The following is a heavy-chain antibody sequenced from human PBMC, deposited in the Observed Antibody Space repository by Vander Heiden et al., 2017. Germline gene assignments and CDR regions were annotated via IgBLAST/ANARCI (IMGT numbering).Heavy chain of an antibody. D-gene: IGHD1-26*01. CDR1: GYTFTGHY. Sequence: QVRLVQSGAEVKKPGASVKGSCKASGYTFTGHYMHWVRPAAAQGLELEEWINPDSGGINYAQKFQGKVTMTRDTSISTAYMELSRLRTDDTAVYYGARDVAWELDFDLWGQGTLVTVSS. CDR3: ARDVAWELDFDL. V-gene: IGHV1-2*02. CDR2: INPDSGGI. J-gene: IGHJ4*02.